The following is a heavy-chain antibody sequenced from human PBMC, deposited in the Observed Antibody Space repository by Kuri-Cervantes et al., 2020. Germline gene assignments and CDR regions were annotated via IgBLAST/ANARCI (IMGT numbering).Heavy chain of an antibody. CDR1: GFTFSSYG. V-gene: IGHV3-30*18. CDR3: AKDKTRDYYYGMGV. CDR2: ISYDGSNK. J-gene: IGHJ6*02. Sequence: GESLKISCAASGFTFSSYGMHWVRQAPGKGLEWEAVISYDGSNKYYADSVKGRFTISRDNSKNTLYLQMNSLRAEDTAVYYCAKDKTRDYYYGMGVWGQGTTVTVSS.